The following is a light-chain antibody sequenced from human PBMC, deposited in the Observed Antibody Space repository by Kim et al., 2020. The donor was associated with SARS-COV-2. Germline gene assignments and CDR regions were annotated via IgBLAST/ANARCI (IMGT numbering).Light chain of an antibody. CDR3: QQRNSWPPAVT. Sequence: PGDRATPSCRASQNIDTSLAWYPQRPGQAPRLLVYDASNRATGVPDRFSGSGSGTDFTLTISSLEPEDFSIYYCQQRNSWPPAVTFGGGTKVDIK. CDR1: QNIDTS. J-gene: IGKJ4*01. CDR2: DAS. V-gene: IGKV3-11*01.